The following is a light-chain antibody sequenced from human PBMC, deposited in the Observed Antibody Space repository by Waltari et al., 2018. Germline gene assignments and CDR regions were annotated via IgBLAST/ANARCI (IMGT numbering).Light chain of an antibody. Sequence: QSALTQPAAVSGSPGQSITIPCTGHTGHVGGFNYVSWYQQHPGKAPKRLIFDVSSHYSMVSDRFSGSKSGNTASLTISGLQPEDEGEYYCTSYTVINTVIFGGGTLLTVL. CDR3: TSYTVINTVI. CDR2: DVS. V-gene: IGLV2-14*03. J-gene: IGLJ2*01. CDR1: TGHVGGFNY.